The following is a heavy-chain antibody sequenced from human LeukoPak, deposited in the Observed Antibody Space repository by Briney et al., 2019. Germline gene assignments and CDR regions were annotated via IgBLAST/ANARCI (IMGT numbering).Heavy chain of an antibody. D-gene: IGHD2-2*01. CDR1: VYSFTDYY. Sequence: GASVKVSCKASVYSFTDYYLHCVRNAPGQGLEWMAWINPNSGGTNSAQKFQGRVTMTRETSISTAYMELSSLSSDDTAVYSCARATSLVVPAADHYYYGLAVWGQGTTVTVSS. V-gene: IGHV1-2*02. CDR3: ARATSLVVPAADHYYYGLAV. J-gene: IGHJ6*02. CDR2: INPNSGGT.